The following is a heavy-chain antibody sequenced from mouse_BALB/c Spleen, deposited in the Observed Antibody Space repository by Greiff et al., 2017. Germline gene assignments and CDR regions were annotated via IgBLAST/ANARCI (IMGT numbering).Heavy chain of an antibody. Sequence: QVQLKQSGPGLVAPSQSLSITCTVSGFSLTDYGVSWIRQPPGKGLEWLGVIWGGGITYYNSALKSRLSISKDNSKSQVFLKMNSLQTDDTAMYYCAKPYDGLYAMDYWGQGTSVTVSS. J-gene: IGHJ4*01. V-gene: IGHV2-6-5*01. CDR1: GFSLTDYG. CDR3: AKPYDGLYAMDY. CDR2: IWGGGIT. D-gene: IGHD2-3*01.